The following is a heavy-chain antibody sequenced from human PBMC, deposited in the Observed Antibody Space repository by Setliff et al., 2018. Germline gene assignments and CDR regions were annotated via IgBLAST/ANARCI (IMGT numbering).Heavy chain of an antibody. CDR3: ARDPKQWLVYYYYYYGMDV. CDR1: GYTFRNYA. J-gene: IGHJ6*02. Sequence: ASVKVSCKASGYTFRNYAFAWVRQAPGQGLEWVGWISVYNGDTNYAQKFQGRVTLTTDTSTSTAYMELRSLTSDDSAFYYCARDPKQWLVYYYYYYGMDVWGQGTTVTVSS. D-gene: IGHD6-19*01. CDR2: ISVYNGDT. V-gene: IGHV1-18*01.